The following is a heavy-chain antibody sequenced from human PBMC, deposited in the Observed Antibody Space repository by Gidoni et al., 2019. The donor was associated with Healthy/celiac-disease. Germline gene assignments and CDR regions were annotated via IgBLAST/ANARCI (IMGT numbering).Heavy chain of an antibody. CDR1: GYTFTGYY. J-gene: IGHJ6*02. CDR2: INPNSGGK. Sequence: QVQLVQSGAEVKKPGASVKVSCKASGYTFTGYYMHWVRQAPGQGLEWMGWINPNSGGKNYAQKFQGRVTMTRDTSISTAYMELSRLRSDDTAVYYCARATIDPRYGMDVWGQGTTVTVSS. V-gene: IGHV1-2*02. D-gene: IGHD1-1*01. CDR3: ARATIDPRYGMDV.